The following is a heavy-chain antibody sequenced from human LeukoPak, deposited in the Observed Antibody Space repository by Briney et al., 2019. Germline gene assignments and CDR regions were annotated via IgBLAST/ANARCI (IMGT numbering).Heavy chain of an antibody. CDR1: GYTFSNYG. CDR3: ARDLSLLYYFDY. J-gene: IGHJ4*02. Sequence: GGSLRLSCAASGYTFSNYGMHRVRQAPGKGLEWVAVIWYDGSNKYYADSVKGRFTISRDNSKNTLYLQMNSLRVEDTAVYYCARDLSLLYYFDYWGQGALVTVSS. V-gene: IGHV3-33*01. CDR2: IWYDGSNK.